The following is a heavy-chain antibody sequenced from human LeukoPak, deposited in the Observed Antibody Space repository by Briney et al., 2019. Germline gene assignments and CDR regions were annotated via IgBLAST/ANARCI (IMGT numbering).Heavy chain of an antibody. CDR3: TRLSGDNWNYGGNFDS. V-gene: IGHV1-2*02. J-gene: IGHJ4*02. CDR1: GYTFTGCY. CDR2: INPNSGGT. Sequence: ASVKVSCKASGYTFTGCYMHWVRQAPGQGLEWMGWINPNSGGTNYAQKFQGRVTMTRDTSISTAYMELSRLRSDDTAVYYCTRLSGDNWNYGGNFDSWGQGTLVTVSS. D-gene: IGHD1-7*01.